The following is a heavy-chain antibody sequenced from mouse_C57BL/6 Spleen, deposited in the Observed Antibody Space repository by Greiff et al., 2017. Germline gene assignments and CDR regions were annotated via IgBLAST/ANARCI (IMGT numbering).Heavy chain of an antibody. CDR1: GFSFTSYG. CDR3: AEPGDRVWFAY. CDR2: IWGDGGT. Sequence: QVQLKQSGPGLVAPSPSLSISCTASGFSFTSYGVSWVRQPPGKGLEWLGVIWGDGGTNYHSALISRLGISTDNTKSKVFIKLNSLQTDDTATYYCAEPGDRVWFAYWGQGTLVTVSA. J-gene: IGHJ3*01. D-gene: IGHD3-1*01. V-gene: IGHV2-3*01.